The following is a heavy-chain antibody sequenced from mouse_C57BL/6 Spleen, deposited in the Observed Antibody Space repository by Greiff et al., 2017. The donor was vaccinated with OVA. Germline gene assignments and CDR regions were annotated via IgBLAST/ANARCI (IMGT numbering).Heavy chain of an antibody. J-gene: IGHJ1*03. CDR1: GYTFTDYN. CDR2: INPNNGGT. V-gene: IGHV1-18*01. CDR3: ARADWDYWYFDV. D-gene: IGHD4-1*01. Sequence: SGPELVKPGASVKIPCKASGYTFTDYNMDWVKQSHGKSLEWIGDINPNNGGTIYNQKFKGKATLTVDKSSSTAYMELRSLTSEDTAVYYCARADWDYWYFDVWGTGTTVTVSS.